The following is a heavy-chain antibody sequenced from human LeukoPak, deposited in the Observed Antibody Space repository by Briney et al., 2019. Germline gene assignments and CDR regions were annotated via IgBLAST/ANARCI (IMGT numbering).Heavy chain of an antibody. CDR1: GFTFSSYE. J-gene: IGHJ4*02. D-gene: IGHD5-18*01. V-gene: IGHV3-48*03. CDR3: ARYERDTARIPYLDR. CDR2: ISGSGSTV. Sequence: GGSLRLSCAASGFTFSSYEVNWVRQAPGKGLERVSYISGSGSTVYYADSARGRFTISRDNAKNSLYLQMNSLRAEDTAVYYCARYERDTARIPYLDRWGQGTLVTVSS.